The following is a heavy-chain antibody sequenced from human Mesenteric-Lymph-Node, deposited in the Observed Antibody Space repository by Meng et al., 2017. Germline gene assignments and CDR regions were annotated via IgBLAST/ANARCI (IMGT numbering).Heavy chain of an antibody. CDR2: ISGRGGST. CDR3: AKLVRN. Sequence: VQLVESGGGLQQLCVALRLSWPPSGFNLSSYSMGWVRQAPGKGLEWVSGISGRGGSTYYAAPVKGRFSISRDTSKHTVYLQMNSLRAEDTAIYYCAKLVRNWGQGTLVTVSS. J-gene: IGHJ4*02. CDR1: GFNLSSYS. V-gene: IGHV3-23*04.